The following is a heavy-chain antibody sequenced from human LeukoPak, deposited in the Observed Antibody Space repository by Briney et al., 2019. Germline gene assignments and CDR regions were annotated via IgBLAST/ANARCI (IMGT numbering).Heavy chain of an antibody. J-gene: IGHJ4*02. CDR1: GGSLSSSSSY. CDR3: ASRPGIAVAGFDY. Sequence: PSETLSLTCTVSGGSLSSSSSYWGWLRPPPGKGLEWIGSIYYSGSTYYNPSRKSRVTISVDTSKNPFSLKLSSVTAADTAVYYCASRPGIAVAGFDYWGQGTLVTVSS. V-gene: IGHV4-39*01. D-gene: IGHD6-19*01. CDR2: IYYSGST.